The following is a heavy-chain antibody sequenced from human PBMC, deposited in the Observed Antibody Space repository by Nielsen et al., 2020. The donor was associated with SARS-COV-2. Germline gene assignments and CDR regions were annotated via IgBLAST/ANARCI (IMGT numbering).Heavy chain of an antibody. CDR2: ISGSGIST. V-gene: IGHV3-23*01. CDR1: GFTFPTYA. Sequence: GGSLRLSCAASGFTFPTYAMGWVRQAPGKGLEWVSGISGSGISTYDADFVKGRFTISRDNSKNTLYLQMNSLRAEDTAVYYCAKAETRMVRGADDYWGQGTLVTVSS. CDR3: AKAETRMVRGADDY. D-gene: IGHD3-10*01. J-gene: IGHJ4*02.